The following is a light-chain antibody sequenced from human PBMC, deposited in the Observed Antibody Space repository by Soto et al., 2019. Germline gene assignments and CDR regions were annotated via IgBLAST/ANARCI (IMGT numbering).Light chain of an antibody. Sequence: EIVLTQSPGTLSLSPGERATLSCRASQSVSSSYLAWYQQKPGQAPRLLIYGASSRATGIPDRFSGSGSGTDFTLPISRLEHEDFAVYYCQQYGSSPPVYTFGQGTKLEIK. J-gene: IGKJ2*01. CDR1: QSVSSSY. V-gene: IGKV3-20*01. CDR2: GAS. CDR3: QQYGSSPPVYT.